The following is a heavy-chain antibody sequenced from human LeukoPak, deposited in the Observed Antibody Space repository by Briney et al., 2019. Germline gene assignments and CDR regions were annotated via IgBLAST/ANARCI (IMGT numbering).Heavy chain of an antibody. CDR2: ITPILGLI. CDR3: ARGRGSRTGYNGDYLDY. Sequence: SSVKVACKESCGTXSNYAINWVRQAPGQGLEWMGRITPILGLINYAQKFQGRVAITEDKSRSTGYMEVSGLRSDDTAIYYCARGRGSRTGYNGDYLDYWGQGTLVTVSS. V-gene: IGHV1-69*04. D-gene: IGHD5-18*01. J-gene: IGHJ4*02. CDR1: CGTXSNYA.